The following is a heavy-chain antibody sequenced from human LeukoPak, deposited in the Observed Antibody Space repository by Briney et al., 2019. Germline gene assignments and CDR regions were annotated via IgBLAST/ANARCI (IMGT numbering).Heavy chain of an antibody. Sequence: GGFLRLSCAASGFTFDDYAMHWVRQAPGKGLEWVSGISWNSGSIGYADSVKGRFTISRDNAKNSLYLQMNSLRAEDTALYYCAKDMAYYYDSSAAYFDYWGQGTLVTVSS. V-gene: IGHV3-9*01. D-gene: IGHD3-22*01. J-gene: IGHJ4*02. CDR2: ISWNSGSI. CDR3: AKDMAYYYDSSAAYFDY. CDR1: GFTFDDYA.